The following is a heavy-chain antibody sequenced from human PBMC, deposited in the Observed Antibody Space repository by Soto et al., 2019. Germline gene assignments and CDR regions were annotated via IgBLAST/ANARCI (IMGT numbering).Heavy chain of an antibody. J-gene: IGHJ4*02. D-gene: IGHD1-1*01. CDR2: ISAHNGNT. CDR1: VYTFTSYG. CDR3: ARGRYGDY. Sequence: QVHLVQSGAEVKKPGASVKVSCKASVYTFTSYGITWVRQAPGQGLEWMGWISAHNGNTDYAQKLQGRVIVTRDTSTSTAYMELRSLISDDMAVYYCARGRYGDYWGQGPLVTVSS. V-gene: IGHV1-18*03.